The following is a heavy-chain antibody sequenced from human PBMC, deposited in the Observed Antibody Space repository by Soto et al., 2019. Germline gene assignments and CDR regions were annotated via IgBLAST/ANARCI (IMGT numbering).Heavy chain of an antibody. D-gene: IGHD6-25*01. CDR3: ARGFTGSAGRVDP. Sequence: PGESLKISCKGSGYKFATYWVAWVRQMPGRGLEWMGIIYPGDSETIYSSSFRGHVTISADKSLNTAYLQWDSLTASDSAIYYCARGFTGSAGRVDPWGQGTVVTVSS. CDR1: GYKFATYW. CDR2: IYPGDSET. V-gene: IGHV5-51*01. J-gene: IGHJ5*02.